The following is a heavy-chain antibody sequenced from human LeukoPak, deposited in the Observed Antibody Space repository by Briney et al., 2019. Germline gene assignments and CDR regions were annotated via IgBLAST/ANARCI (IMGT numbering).Heavy chain of an antibody. CDR1: GGSINSYY. Sequence: SETLSLTRTVSGGSINSYYWSWIRQPAGRGLEWIGRIYTSGSTNYNPSLKSRLTMSADTSKNQFSLKLSSVTAADTAVYHCARETKFYYGMDVWGPGTTVTVSS. CDR2: IYTSGST. D-gene: IGHD1-1*01. V-gene: IGHV4-4*07. J-gene: IGHJ6*02. CDR3: ARETKFYYGMDV.